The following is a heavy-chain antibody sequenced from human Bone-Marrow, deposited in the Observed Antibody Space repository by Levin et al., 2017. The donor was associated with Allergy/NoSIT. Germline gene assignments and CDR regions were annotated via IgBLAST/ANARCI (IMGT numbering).Heavy chain of an antibody. D-gene: IGHD5-12*01. V-gene: IGHV3-23*01. J-gene: IGHJ3*02. CDR2: ISGSGGST. CDR1: GFTFSSYA. Sequence: EASVKVSCAASGFTFSSYAMSWVRQAPGKGLEWVSAISGSGGSTYYADSVKGRFTISRDNSKNTLYLQMNSLRAEDTAVYYCAKWRWWLSTGDSDAFDIWGQGTMVTVSS. CDR3: AKWRWWLSTGDSDAFDI.